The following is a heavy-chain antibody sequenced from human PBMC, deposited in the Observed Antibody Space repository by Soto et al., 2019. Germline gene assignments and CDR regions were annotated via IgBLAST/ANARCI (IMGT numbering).Heavy chain of an antibody. V-gene: IGHV4-31*03. J-gene: IGHJ5*02. Sequence: SETLSLTCTVSGASVSTGAYYWGWVRQRPGRGLEWIGYVYESGYTYYNMSLKSRLTISPDRSNNQFSLGLTSVTAADTAVYYCVRALRHTAMVYPWFDPWGQGTLVTVS. CDR2: VYESGYT. CDR3: VRALRHTAMVYPWFDP. CDR1: GASVSTGAYY. D-gene: IGHD5-18*01.